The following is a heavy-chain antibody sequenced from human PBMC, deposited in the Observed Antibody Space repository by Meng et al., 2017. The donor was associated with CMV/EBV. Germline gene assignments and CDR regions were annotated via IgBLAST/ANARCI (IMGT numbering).Heavy chain of an antibody. D-gene: IGHD5-18*01. CDR2: INHSGST. CDR1: GGSFSGYY. J-gene: IGHJ4*02. V-gene: IGHV4-34*01. CDR3: ARGRPPGYSYGGYFDY. Sequence: YGGSFSGYYWSWIRQPPGKGLEWIGEINHSGSTTYNPSLKSRVTISVDTSKNQFSLKLSSVTAADTAVYYCARGRPPGYSYGGYFDYWGQGTLVTVSS.